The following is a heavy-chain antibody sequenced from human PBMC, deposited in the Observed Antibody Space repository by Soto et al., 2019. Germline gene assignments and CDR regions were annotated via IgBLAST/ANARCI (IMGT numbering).Heavy chain of an antibody. Sequence: GGSLRLSCATSGFTFSSYGMHWVRQAPGKGLEWVGRTKNKDERFSTEYAASVRGRFTISRDDSKNSLFLQMNSLKTEDTAVYYCGSWIAAVGYWGQGTLVTVSS. CDR1: GFTFSSYG. CDR2: TKNKDERFST. D-gene: IGHD6-13*01. J-gene: IGHJ4*02. V-gene: IGHV3-72*01. CDR3: GSWIAAVGY.